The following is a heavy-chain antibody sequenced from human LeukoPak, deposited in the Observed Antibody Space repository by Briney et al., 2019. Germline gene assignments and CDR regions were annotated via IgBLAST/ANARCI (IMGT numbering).Heavy chain of an antibody. Sequence: SETLSLTCTVSGGTISSYYWSWIGQPTGQGRGWIGYIYYSGSTNYNPSLKSRVTISVDTSKNQFSLKLSSVTAADTAVYYCARGIVLRYFDGLSSFDYWGQGTLVTVSS. V-gene: IGHV4-59*01. CDR2: IYYSGST. D-gene: IGHD3-9*01. CDR3: ARGIVLRYFDGLSSFDY. J-gene: IGHJ4*02. CDR1: GGTISSYY.